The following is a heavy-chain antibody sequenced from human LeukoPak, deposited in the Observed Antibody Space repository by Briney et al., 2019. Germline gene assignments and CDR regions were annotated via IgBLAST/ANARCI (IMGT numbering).Heavy chain of an antibody. CDR2: TIPVFGTA. CDR1: GRTFCSYA. V-gene: IGHV1-69*06. Sequence: SVKVSCKASGRTFCSYAISWVRQAPGQGLEWMGGTIPVFGTAIYAQKLQGRVTTTEDTSTDTAYMELSSLRSEDTAVYYCATIYDFWSGLGNYFDYWGQGTLVTVSS. D-gene: IGHD3-3*01. J-gene: IGHJ4*02. CDR3: ATIYDFWSGLGNYFDY.